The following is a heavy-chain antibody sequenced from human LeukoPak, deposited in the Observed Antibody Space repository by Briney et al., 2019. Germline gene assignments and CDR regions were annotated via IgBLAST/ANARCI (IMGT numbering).Heavy chain of an antibody. J-gene: IGHJ5*02. CDR3: ARFFTVMVDDLNEVEGHWFDP. Sequence: SETLSLTCTVSGGSISSGGYYWSWIRQPPGKGLEWIGYIYHSGSTYYNPSLKSRVTISVDRSKNQFSLKLSSVTAADTAVYYCARFFTVMVDDLNEVEGHWFDPWGQGTLVTVSS. D-gene: IGHD3-16*02. CDR2: IYHSGST. CDR1: GGSISSGGYY. V-gene: IGHV4-30-2*01.